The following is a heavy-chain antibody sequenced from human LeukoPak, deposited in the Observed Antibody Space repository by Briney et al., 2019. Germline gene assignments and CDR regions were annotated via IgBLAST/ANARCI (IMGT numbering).Heavy chain of an antibody. CDR2: IWYDGSNK. CDR1: GFTLSSYG. V-gene: IGHV3-33*01. Sequence: GRSLRLSCAASGFTLSSYGMHWVRQAPGKGLEWVAVIWYDGSNKYYADSVKGRFTISRDNSKNTLYLQMNSLRAEDTAVYYCARDGAHWNYVPYYFDYWGQGTLVTVSS. D-gene: IGHD1-7*01. J-gene: IGHJ4*02. CDR3: ARDGAHWNYVPYYFDY.